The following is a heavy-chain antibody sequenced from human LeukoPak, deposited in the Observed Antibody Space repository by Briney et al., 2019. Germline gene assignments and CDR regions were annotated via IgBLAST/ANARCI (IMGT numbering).Heavy chain of an antibody. D-gene: IGHD4-17*01. Sequence: GASLQISCKGSGSSFTSYWIGWVRQLPGKGLEWMGIIYPGDSDTRYSPSFQGQVTISADKSISTAYLQWSSLKASDTAMYYCARLYYGDFLFDYWGQGTLVTVSS. CDR1: GSSFTSYW. CDR2: IYPGDSDT. J-gene: IGHJ4*02. V-gene: IGHV5-51*01. CDR3: ARLYYGDFLFDY.